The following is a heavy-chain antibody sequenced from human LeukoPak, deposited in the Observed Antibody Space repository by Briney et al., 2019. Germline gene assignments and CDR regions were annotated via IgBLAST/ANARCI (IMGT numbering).Heavy chain of an antibody. V-gene: IGHV4-30-2*01. D-gene: IGHD3-16*01. CDR3: AVGGSALGDAFDI. J-gene: IGHJ3*02. CDR2: VFRGGNS. Sequence: SQTLSLTCTVSGGSISSGGYSWSWIRLPPGKGLEWIGYVFRGGNSYYNPSLKSRVTISVDRSQNQFSLKLTSVTAADTAVYYCAVGGSALGDAFDIWGQGTMVTVSS. CDR1: GGSISSGGYS.